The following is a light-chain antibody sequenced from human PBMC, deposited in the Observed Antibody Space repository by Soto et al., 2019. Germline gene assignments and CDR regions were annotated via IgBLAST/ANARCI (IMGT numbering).Light chain of an antibody. CDR3: QQYDNLPWT. J-gene: IGKJ1*01. CDR2: DAS. CDR1: QDISNY. Sequence: DIQMTQSPSSLSASVGDRVTITCQASQDISNYLNWYQQKPGKAPKLLIYDASNLETGVPSRFSGSGSGTDFTFTISRLQHEDIATYYCQQYDNLPWTFGQGTKVEIK. V-gene: IGKV1-33*01.